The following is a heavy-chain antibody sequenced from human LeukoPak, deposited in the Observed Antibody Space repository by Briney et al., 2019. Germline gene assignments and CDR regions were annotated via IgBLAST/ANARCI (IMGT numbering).Heavy chain of an antibody. D-gene: IGHD2-15*01. CDR2: LKSKSDGGTT. CDR1: GFSDAW. V-gene: IGHV3-15*01. J-gene: IGHJ4*02. CDR3: TTDPMVVVVAATTFDY. Sequence: GGSLRLSCAASGFSDAWMSWVRQAPGKGLEWVGLLKSKSDGGTTDYAAPVKGRFTISRDDSKNTLYLQMNSLKTEDTAVYYCTTDPMVVVVAATTFDYWGQGTLVTVSS.